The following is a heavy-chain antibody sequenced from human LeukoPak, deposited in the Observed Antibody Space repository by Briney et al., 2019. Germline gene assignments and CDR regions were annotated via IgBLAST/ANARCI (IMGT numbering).Heavy chain of an antibody. V-gene: IGHV4-39*07. CDR2: IYYSGST. CDR3: ARGDDSSGYYYSHYYWYFDL. D-gene: IGHD3-22*01. J-gene: IGHJ2*01. CDR1: GGSISSSSYY. Sequence: PSETLSLTCTVSGGSISSSSYYWGWIRQPPGKGLEWIGSIYYSGSTYYNPSLKSRVTISVDTSKSQFSLKLSSVTAADTAVYYCARGDDSSGYYYSHYYWYFDLWGRGTLVTVSS.